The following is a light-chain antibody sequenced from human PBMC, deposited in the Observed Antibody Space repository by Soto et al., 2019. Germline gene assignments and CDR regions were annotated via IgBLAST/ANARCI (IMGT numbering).Light chain of an antibody. CDR2: GTS. J-gene: IGKJ2*01. CDR1: QSVSTSS. CDR3: QDDGSTPPDT. Sequence: EIVVTQSPGTLSLSLGERATLSCRASQSVSTSSLAGYQQKPGQAPRLLIVGTSDRASGIPDRFRGSGSGTDFYLTNSSLETDDFAVYYCQDDGSTPPDTFGQGTKVEIK. V-gene: IGKV3-20*01.